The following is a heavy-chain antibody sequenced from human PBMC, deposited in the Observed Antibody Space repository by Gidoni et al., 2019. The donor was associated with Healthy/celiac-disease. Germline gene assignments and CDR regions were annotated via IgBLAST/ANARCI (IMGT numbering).Heavy chain of an antibody. Sequence: EVLLMESGGGLVQPGGALRLSCPASGFTFSSYRMNWVRQAPGKGLGWVSYISSSSSTIYYADSVKGRFTIYRDNAKNSLYLQMNSLRAEDTAVYYCARDPGRRLGSSWLGGFDYWGQGTLVTVSS. J-gene: IGHJ4*02. CDR1: GFTFSSYR. CDR3: ARDPGRRLGSSWLGGFDY. V-gene: IGHV3-48*01. CDR2: ISSSSSTI. D-gene: IGHD6-13*01.